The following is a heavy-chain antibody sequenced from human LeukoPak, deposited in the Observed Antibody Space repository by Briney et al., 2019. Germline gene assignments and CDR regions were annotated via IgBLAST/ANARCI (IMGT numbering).Heavy chain of an antibody. CDR2: IYTSGST. CDR1: GGSISSGSYY. Sequence: SQTLSLTCTVSGGSISSGSYYWSWIRQPAGRGLEWIGRIYTSGSTNYNPSLKSRVTISVDTSKNQFSLKLSSVTAADTAVYYCARGKDYYDSSGYSPSYDYWGQGTLVTVSS. D-gene: IGHD3-22*01. CDR3: ARGKDYYDSSGYSPSYDY. J-gene: IGHJ4*02. V-gene: IGHV4-61*02.